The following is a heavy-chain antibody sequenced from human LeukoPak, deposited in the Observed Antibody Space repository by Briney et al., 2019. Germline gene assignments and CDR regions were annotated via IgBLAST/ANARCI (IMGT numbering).Heavy chain of an antibody. V-gene: IGHV1-24*01. D-gene: IGHD4-17*01. CDR3: ATSGSDYGDYPNWIDP. J-gene: IGHJ5*02. CDR1: GYTLTELS. Sequence: ASVKVSCKVSGYTLTELSMHWVRQAPGKGLEWMGGFDPEDGETIYAQKFQGRVTMTEDTSTDTAYMELSSLRSEDTAVYYCATSGSDYGDYPNWIDPCGQGTLVTVSS. CDR2: FDPEDGET.